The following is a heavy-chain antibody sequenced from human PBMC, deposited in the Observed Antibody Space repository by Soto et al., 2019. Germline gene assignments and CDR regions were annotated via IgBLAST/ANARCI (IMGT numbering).Heavy chain of an antibody. V-gene: IGHV4-34*01. CDR2: INHSGST. Sequence: SSETLSLTCAVYGGSFSGYYWSWIRQPPGKGLEWIGEINHSGSTNYNPSIKSRVTISVDTSKNQFSLKLSSVIAADTAVYYCARGPTLRFLEWLLSKAKTGYYYYGMDVWGQGTTVTVSS. CDR1: GGSFSGYY. CDR3: ARGPTLRFLEWLLSKAKTGYYYYGMDV. D-gene: IGHD3-3*01. J-gene: IGHJ6*02.